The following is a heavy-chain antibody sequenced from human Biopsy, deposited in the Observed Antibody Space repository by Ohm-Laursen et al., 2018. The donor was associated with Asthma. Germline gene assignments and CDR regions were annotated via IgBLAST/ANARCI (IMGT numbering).Heavy chain of an antibody. CDR1: GGTFNTYV. D-gene: IGHD2-2*01. CDR3: ARKTGSCISRTCYSLDF. V-gene: IGHV1-69*01. Sequence: SSVKVSCKALGGTFNTYVIGWVRQAPGQGLEWMGGINSVFGTTTYPQKFQDRVTITADDSTSTVYMELSSLRSEDTAVYYCARKTGSCISRTCYSLDFWGQGTLVTVSS. CDR2: INSVFGTT. J-gene: IGHJ4*02.